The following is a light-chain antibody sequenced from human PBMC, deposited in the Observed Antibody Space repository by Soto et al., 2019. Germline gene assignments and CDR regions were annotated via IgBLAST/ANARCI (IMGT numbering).Light chain of an antibody. CDR3: LSYAGSSTRV. CDR2: DVT. CDR1: SSDVGGYNY. Sequence: QSALTQPRSVSGSPGQSVTISCTGTSSDVGGYNYVSWYQQHPGKAPKLMIYDVTKRPSGAPDRFSGSKSGNTASLTISGLHADDEADYYCLSYAGSSTRVFGTGTKLTVL. J-gene: IGLJ1*01. V-gene: IGLV2-11*01.